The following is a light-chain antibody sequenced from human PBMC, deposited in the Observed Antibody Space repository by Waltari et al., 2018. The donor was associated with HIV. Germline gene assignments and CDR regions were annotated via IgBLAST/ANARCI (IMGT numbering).Light chain of an antibody. CDR1: SSDVGGYNY. Sequence: QSALTQPPSASGSPGQSVTISCTGTSSDVGGYNYVSWYQQHPGKAPKLMIYEVSKRPSGVPDRFSGSKSGNTASLTVSGLQAEDEADYYCSSYAGSIQFRVFGGGTKLTVL. CDR2: EVS. J-gene: IGLJ2*01. V-gene: IGLV2-8*01. CDR3: SSYAGSIQFRV.